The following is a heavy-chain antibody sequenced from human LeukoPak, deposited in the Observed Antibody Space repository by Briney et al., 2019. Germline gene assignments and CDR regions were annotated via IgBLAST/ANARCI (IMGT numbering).Heavy chain of an antibody. CDR3: ASSMIVLVITPPDY. Sequence: ASVKVSCKASGYTFTSYDINWVRQATGQGLEWMGWMNPNSGNTGYAQKFQGRVTITADKSTSTAYMELSSLRSEDTAVYYCASSMIVLVITPPDYWGQGTLVTVSS. V-gene: IGHV1-8*01. CDR1: GYTFTSYD. D-gene: IGHD3-22*01. CDR2: MNPNSGNT. J-gene: IGHJ4*02.